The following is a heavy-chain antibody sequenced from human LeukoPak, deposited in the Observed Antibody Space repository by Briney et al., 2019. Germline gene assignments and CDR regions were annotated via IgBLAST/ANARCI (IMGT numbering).Heavy chain of an antibody. J-gene: IGHJ4*02. D-gene: IGHD3-22*01. CDR1: GYTFTNYY. CDR2: INPSGGST. Sequence: ASVKVSCKASGYTFTNYYMHWVRQAPGQGLEWMGIINPSGGSTNYAQQFQGRVTMTRDTSTSTVYMELSSLRSEDTAVYYCVRTYFYDSSGSWSFDYWGQGTLVTVSS. CDR3: VRTYFYDSSGSWSFDY. V-gene: IGHV1-46*01.